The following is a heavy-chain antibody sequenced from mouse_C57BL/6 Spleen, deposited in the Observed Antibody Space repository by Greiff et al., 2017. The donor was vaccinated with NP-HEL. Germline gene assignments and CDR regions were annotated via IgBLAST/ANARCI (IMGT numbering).Heavy chain of an antibody. CDR2: IRLKSDNYAT. Sequence: EVKVEESGGGLVQPGGSMKLSCVASGFTFSNYWMNWVRQSPEKGLEWVAQIRLKSDNYATHYAESVKGRFTISRDDSKSSVYLQMNNLGAEDTGIYYCTEYYGYFDVWGTGTTVTVSS. J-gene: IGHJ1*03. V-gene: IGHV6-3*01. CDR3: TEYYGYFDV. CDR1: GFTFSNYW.